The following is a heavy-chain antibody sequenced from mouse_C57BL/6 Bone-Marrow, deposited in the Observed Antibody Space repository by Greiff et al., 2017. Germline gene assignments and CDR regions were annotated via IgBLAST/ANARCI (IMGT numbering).Heavy chain of an antibody. J-gene: IGHJ4*01. D-gene: IGHD2-4*01. V-gene: IGHV6-3*01. CDR2: IRLKSDNYAT. CDR1: GFTFSNYW. Sequence: EVHLVESGGGLVQPGGSMKLSCVASGFTFSNYWMNWVRQSPEKGLEWVAQIRLKSDNYATHYAESVKGRFTISRDDSKSSVYLQMNNLRAEDTGIYYCTTGDYERGYAMDYWGQGTSVTVSS. CDR3: TTGDYERGYAMDY.